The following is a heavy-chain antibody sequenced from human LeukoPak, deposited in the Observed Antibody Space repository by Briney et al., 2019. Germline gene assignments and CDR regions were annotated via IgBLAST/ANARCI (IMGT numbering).Heavy chain of an antibody. CDR1: GVSISSYY. V-gene: IGHV4-4*07. Sequence: SETLSLTCSGSGVSISSYYWSWVRQTAGKGLEWIGRIYISGTTNYNPSLNSRVTMSIDTSKNQFSLKLTSVTAADTGVYYCARTGGYDYHIDHWGQGTQVTVSS. J-gene: IGHJ4*02. D-gene: IGHD5-12*01. CDR3: ARTGGYDYHIDH. CDR2: IYISGTT.